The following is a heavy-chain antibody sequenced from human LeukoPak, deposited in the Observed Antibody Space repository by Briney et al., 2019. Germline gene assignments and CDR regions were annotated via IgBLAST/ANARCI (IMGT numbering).Heavy chain of an antibody. V-gene: IGHV5-51*01. CDR2: IYPGDSDT. J-gene: IGHJ4*02. CDR1: GYSFTSYW. D-gene: IGHD3-22*01. CDR3: ARGVGYYDSSGYYLDY. Sequence: GESLKISCKGSGYSFTSYWIGWVRQMPGKGLEWMGIIYPGDSDTRYSPSSQGQVTISADKSISTAYLQWSSLKASDTAMYYCARGVGYYDSSGYYLDYWGQGTLVTVSS.